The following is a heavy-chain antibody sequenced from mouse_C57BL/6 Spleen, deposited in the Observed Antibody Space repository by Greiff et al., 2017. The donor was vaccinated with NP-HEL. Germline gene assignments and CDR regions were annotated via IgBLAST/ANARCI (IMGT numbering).Heavy chain of an antibody. Sequence: EVQLQQSGPELVKPGASVKIPCKASGYTFTDYNMDWVKQSHGKSLEWIGDINPNNGGTIYNQKFKGKATLTVDKSSSTAYMELRSLTSEDTAVYYCARGAGTLYFDYWGQGTTLTVSS. J-gene: IGHJ2*01. V-gene: IGHV1-18*01. CDR2: INPNNGGT. CDR1: GYTFTDYN. CDR3: ARGAGTLYFDY. D-gene: IGHD4-1*01.